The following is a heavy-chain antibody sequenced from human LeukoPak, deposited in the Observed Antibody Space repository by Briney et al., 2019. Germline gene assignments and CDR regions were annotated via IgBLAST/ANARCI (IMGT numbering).Heavy chain of an antibody. CDR2: IKTKSEGGTK. CDR1: GFTFTNAW. Sequence: PGGSLRLSCAASGFTFTNAWMHWVRQAPGKGLEWVGRIKTKSEGGTKDYAAPVRGRFTISRDDSENTLYLQMNSLKTEDTALYYCSTDQVGDILTGCWGQGTLVTVSS. D-gene: IGHD3-9*01. V-gene: IGHV3-15*07. CDR3: STDQVGDILTGC. J-gene: IGHJ4*02.